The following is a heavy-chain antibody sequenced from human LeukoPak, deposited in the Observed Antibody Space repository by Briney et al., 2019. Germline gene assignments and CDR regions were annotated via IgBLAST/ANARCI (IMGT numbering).Heavy chain of an antibody. CDR2: IYYSGST. D-gene: IGHD2-8*01. J-gene: IGHJ4*02. V-gene: IGHV4-59*08. Sequence: PSETLSLTCTVSGGSISSYYWSWIRQPPGKGLEWIGYIYYSGSTNYNPSLKSRVTISVDTSKNQFSLRLTSVTAADTAVYYCARYCTNGVCAYWGQGTLVTVSS. CDR1: GGSISSYY. CDR3: ARYCTNGVCAY.